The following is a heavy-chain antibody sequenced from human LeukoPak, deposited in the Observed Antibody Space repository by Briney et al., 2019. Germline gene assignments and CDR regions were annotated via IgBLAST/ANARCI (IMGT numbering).Heavy chain of an antibody. CDR2: IEQDGSEK. CDR1: GFTFSSYW. CDR3: AREGQQWLAYFDY. V-gene: IGHV3-7*01. Sequence: PGGSLRLSCAASGFTFSSYWMSWVRQAPGKGLEWVANIEQDGSEKYYVDSVKGRFTISRDNAKNTLYLQMNSLRAEDTAVYYCAREGQQWLAYFDYWGQGTLVTVSS. D-gene: IGHD6-19*01. J-gene: IGHJ4*02.